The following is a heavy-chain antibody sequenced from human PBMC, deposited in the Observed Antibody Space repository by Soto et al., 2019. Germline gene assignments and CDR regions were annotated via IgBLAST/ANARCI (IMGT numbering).Heavy chain of an antibody. CDR3: ARGHRDAAALRPGRWFDP. Sequence: SETLSLICAVYGGSFSGYYWSWIRQPPGKGLEWIGEINHSGSTNYNPSLKSRVTISVDTSKNQFSLKLSSVTAADTAVYYCARGHRDAAALRPGRWFDPWGQGTLVTVSS. J-gene: IGHJ5*02. CDR2: INHSGST. CDR1: GGSFSGYY. D-gene: IGHD6-25*01. V-gene: IGHV4-34*01.